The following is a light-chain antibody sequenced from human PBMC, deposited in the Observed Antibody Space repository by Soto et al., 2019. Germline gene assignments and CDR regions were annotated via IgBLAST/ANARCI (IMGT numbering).Light chain of an antibody. CDR3: QQRSNWPLT. V-gene: IGKV3-11*01. CDR1: QSVSSY. CDR2: DAS. J-gene: IGKJ4*01. Sequence: EIVLTQSPATLSLSPGERATLSCRASQSVSSYFAWYQQKPGQAPRLLIYDASNRANGIPDRFSGSGSGTDFTLAIRSLEPEDVAVYYCQQRSNWPLTFGGGTRVEIK.